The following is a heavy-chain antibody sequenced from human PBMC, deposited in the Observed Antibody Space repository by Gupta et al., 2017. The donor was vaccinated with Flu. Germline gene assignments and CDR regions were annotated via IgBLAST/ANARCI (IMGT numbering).Heavy chain of an antibody. J-gene: IGHJ5*02. CDR3: ESSGSYDVCDT. V-gene: IGHV4-39*01. D-gene: IGHD3-3*01. CDR1: SIKWNDWY. Sequence: SIKWNDWYWGWVRQSPGKGLEWVLSLDYNGRTYKNPALNSRVTMSVDPAKSQFSLKLTDVSAADTAVYYCESSGSYDVCDTWGQGTRVTVSS. CDR2: LDYNGRT.